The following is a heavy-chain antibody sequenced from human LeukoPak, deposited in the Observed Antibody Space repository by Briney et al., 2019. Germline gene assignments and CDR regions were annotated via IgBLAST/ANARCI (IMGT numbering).Heavy chain of an antibody. CDR1: GFTFSSYG. Sequence: PGGSLRLSCAASGFTFSSYGMHWVRQAPDKGLEWVAVISYDGSNKYYADSVKGRFTISRDNSKNTLYLQMNSLRAEDTAVYYCAKEFLVPSPGDWGQGTLVTVSS. CDR2: ISYDGSNK. CDR3: AKEFLVPSPGD. D-gene: IGHD3-10*01. J-gene: IGHJ4*02. V-gene: IGHV3-30*18.